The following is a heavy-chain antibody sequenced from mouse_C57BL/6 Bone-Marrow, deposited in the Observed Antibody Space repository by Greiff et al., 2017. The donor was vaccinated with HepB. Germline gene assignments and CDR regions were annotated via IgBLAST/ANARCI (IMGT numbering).Heavy chain of an antibody. Sequence: VQLKESGAELMKPGASVKLSCKATGYTFTGYWIEWVKQRPGHGLEWIGEILPGSGSTNYNEKFKGKATFTADTSSNTAYMQLSSLTTEDSAIYYCARRGIYYYGSSYVYWYFDVWGTGTTVTVSS. CDR3: ARRGIYYYGSSYVYWYFDV. CDR2: ILPGSGST. V-gene: IGHV1-9*01. CDR1: GYTFTGYW. D-gene: IGHD1-1*01. J-gene: IGHJ1*03.